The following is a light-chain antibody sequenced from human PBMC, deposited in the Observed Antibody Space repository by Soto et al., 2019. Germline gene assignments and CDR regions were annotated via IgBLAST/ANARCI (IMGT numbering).Light chain of an antibody. J-gene: IGLJ2*01. CDR1: SSDVGAYDF. V-gene: IGLV2-14*01. Sequence: QSALTQAASVSGSPGQSITISCTGTSSDVGAYDFVSWYQHSPGKAPKLVTFDVTHRPPGISDRFSGSKSANTASLTISGLQAEDEAFYYCSSYTPRSTLVFGGGTKLTV. CDR2: DVT. CDR3: SSYTPRSTLV.